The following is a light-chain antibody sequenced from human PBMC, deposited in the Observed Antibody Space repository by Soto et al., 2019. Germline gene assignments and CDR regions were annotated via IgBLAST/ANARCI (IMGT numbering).Light chain of an antibody. Sequence: EIVLTQSPATLSLSPGERATLSCRASQSVSSYLAWYQQKPGQAPRLLIYDASNRATGIPARFSGSGSGTDFTLTISSLEPEDFAVYYCHQRSYWPKTFGQGTKVEIK. CDR1: QSVSSY. J-gene: IGKJ1*01. CDR2: DAS. CDR3: HQRSYWPKT. V-gene: IGKV3-11*01.